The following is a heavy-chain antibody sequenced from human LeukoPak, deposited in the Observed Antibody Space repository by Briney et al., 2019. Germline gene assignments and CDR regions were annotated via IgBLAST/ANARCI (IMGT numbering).Heavy chain of an antibody. D-gene: IGHD1-7*01. CDR2: INPNSGDT. Sequence: ASVKVSCKTSGHTFTGYYMHWVRQAPEQGLEWMGWINPNSGDTNYAQKFQGRVTMTRDTSISTAYMELSRLRSDDTAVYYCARGPNWNYDVVFGYFDYWGQGTLVAVSS. CDR1: GHTFTGYY. J-gene: IGHJ4*02. CDR3: ARGPNWNYDVVFGYFDY. V-gene: IGHV1-2*02.